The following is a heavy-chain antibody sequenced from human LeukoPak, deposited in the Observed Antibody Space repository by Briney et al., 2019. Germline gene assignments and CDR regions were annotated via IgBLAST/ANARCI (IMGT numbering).Heavy chain of an antibody. V-gene: IGHV1-18*01. Sequence: ASVNVSCKASGYTFTSYGISWVRQAPGQGLEWMGWISAYNGNTNYAQKLQGRVTMTTDTSTSTAYMELRSLRSDDTAVYYCARAGAAASRQMIDYWGQGTLVTVSS. D-gene: IGHD6-13*01. CDR2: ISAYNGNT. CDR3: ARAGAAASRQMIDY. J-gene: IGHJ4*02. CDR1: GYTFTSYG.